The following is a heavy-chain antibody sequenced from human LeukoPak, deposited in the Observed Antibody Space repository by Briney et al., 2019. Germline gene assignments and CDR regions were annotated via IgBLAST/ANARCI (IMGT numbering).Heavy chain of an antibody. CDR3: ARGTTAVAGNFDY. V-gene: IGHV3-21*01. CDR2: ISSSSSYI. Sequence: GGSLRLSCAASGFTFSSYSMNWVRQAPGKGQEWVSSISSSSSYIYYADSVKGRFTISRDNAKNSLYLQMNSLRAEDTAVYYCARGTTAVAGNFDYWGQGTLVTVSS. D-gene: IGHD6-19*01. J-gene: IGHJ4*02. CDR1: GFTFSSYS.